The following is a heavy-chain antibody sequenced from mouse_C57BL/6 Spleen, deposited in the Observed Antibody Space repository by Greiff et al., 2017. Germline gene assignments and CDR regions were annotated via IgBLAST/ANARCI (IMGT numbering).Heavy chain of an antibody. V-gene: IGHV1-81*01. Sequence: QVQLQQSGAELARPGASVKLSCKASGYTFTSYGISWVKQRTGQGLEWIGEIYPRSGNTYYNEKFKGKATLTADKSSSTAYVELRSLTSEDAAVYFYARDYYGSSGYFDDWGTGTTVTVSS. D-gene: IGHD1-1*01. CDR1: GYTFTSYG. CDR3: ARDYYGSSGYFDD. CDR2: IYPRSGNT. J-gene: IGHJ1*03.